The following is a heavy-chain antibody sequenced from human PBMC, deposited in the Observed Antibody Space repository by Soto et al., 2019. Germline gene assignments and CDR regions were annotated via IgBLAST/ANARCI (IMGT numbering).Heavy chain of an antibody. J-gene: IGHJ6*02. CDR2: IYYSGST. V-gene: IGHV4-59*01. Sequence: LETLSLTCTVSGGSISSYYWSWIRQPPGKGLEWFGYIYYSGSTNYNPSLKSRVSISVDTSKNQFSLKLSSVTAADTAVYYCAREGYSYSKYYYYYGMDVWGQGTTVTVSS. D-gene: IGHD5-18*01. CDR3: AREGYSYSKYYYYYGMDV. CDR1: GGSISSYY.